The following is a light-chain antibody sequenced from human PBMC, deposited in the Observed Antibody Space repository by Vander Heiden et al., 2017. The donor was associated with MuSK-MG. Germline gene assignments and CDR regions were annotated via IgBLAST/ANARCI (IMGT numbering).Light chain of an antibody. V-gene: IGLV2-23*02. CDR2: EVS. CDR3: CSYAGSSTFLLV. Sequence: SVSGSPGQSITISCTGSSTDVGSYNLVSWYQQHPGKAPKLIIYEVSKWPSGVSNRFSGSKSGNTASPTISVLQAEDEADYYCCSYAGSSTFLLVFGTGTKLTVL. CDR1: STDVGSYNL. J-gene: IGLJ1*01.